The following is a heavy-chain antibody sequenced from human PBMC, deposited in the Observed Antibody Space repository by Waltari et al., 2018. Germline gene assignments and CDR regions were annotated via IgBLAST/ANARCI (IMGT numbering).Heavy chain of an antibody. CDR2: IHRTGSS. V-gene: IGHV4-4*02. CDR1: RVPPSNINL. J-gene: IGHJ4*02. CDR3: ATSSFVAVLDS. Sequence: QVQLQESGPGLVMPSGTLSLPGGVPRVPPSNINLWNCIRQAPGKGLEWLGEIHRTGSSNYNPSLKSRLTMSVDKSNSQVSMKLKSLTAADTAVYYCATSSFVAVLDSWGQGTLVTVSS. D-gene: IGHD6-19*01.